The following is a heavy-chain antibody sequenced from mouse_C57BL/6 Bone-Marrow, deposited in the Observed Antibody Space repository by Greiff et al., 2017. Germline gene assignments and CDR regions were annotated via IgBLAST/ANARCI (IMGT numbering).Heavy chain of an antibody. V-gene: IGHV1-20*01. CDR3: ARERPIYYGNRYAMDY. Sequence: VQLQQSGPELVKPGDSVKISCKASGYSFTGYFMNWVMQSHGKSLEWIGRINPYNGDTFYNQKFKGKATLTVDKSSSTAHMELRSLTSEDSAVYYCARERPIYYGNRYAMDYWGQGTSVTVSS. D-gene: IGHD2-1*01. CDR2: INPYNGDT. CDR1: GYSFTGYF. J-gene: IGHJ4*01.